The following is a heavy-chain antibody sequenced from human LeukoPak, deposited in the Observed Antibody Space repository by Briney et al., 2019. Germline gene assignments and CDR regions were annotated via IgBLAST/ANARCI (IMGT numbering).Heavy chain of an antibody. V-gene: IGHV4-39*07. CDR2: IYYSGST. D-gene: IGHD5-18*01. Sequence: SETLSLTCTVSGGSINNSNYYWGWIRQPPGKGLEWIGSIYYSGSTYYNPSLKSRVTISVDTSKNQFSLKLSSVTAADTALYYCARSRWIQLFDYWGQGTLVTVSS. CDR3: ARSRWIQLFDY. J-gene: IGHJ4*02. CDR1: GGSINNSNYY.